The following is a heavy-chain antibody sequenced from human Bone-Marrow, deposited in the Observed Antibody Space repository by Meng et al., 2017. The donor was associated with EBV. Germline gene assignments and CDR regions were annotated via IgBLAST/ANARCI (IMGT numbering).Heavy chain of an antibody. CDR1: GFSFSSYG. CDR2: IVYDGSNK. J-gene: IGHJ5*01. D-gene: IGHD6-19*01. Sequence: QVHLVESGXGVVQPXRSLRLSCAASGFSFSSYGMHWVRQAPGKGLEWVAVIVYDGSNKYYADSVKGRFTISRDNSKNTLYLQMNSLRAEDTAVYYCARGGPYSSGWRNWFDSWGQGTLVTVSS. V-gene: IGHV3-30*03. CDR3: ARGGPYSSGWRNWFDS.